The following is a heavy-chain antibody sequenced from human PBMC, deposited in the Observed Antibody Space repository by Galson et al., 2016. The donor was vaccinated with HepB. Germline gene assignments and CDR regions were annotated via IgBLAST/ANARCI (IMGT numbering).Heavy chain of an antibody. CDR1: GFTVSNNY. J-gene: IGHJ4*02. CDR3: VRGVYGDHGWFDY. CDR2: IYSGGTT. D-gene: IGHD4-17*01. Sequence: SLRLSCAASGFTVSNNYVTWVRQAPGKGLEYVSVIYSGGTTYYADSVKGRFTISRDNFQNSLFLQMNTLRAEDTAVYFCVRGVYGDHGWFDYWGQGTLVTVSS. V-gene: IGHV3-66*02.